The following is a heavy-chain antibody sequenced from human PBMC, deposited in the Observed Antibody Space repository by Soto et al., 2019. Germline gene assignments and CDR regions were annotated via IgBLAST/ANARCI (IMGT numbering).Heavy chain of an antibody. CDR3: AKADGEQWLIPHLDN. CDR1: GFNFKKFA. D-gene: IGHD6-19*01. Sequence: GGSLRLSCVASGFNFKKFAMAWVRQAPGEGLEWVSGISCCGGSTSYADSVKGRFSTARDDSKNTLSLQMNGLRVEDTAQYFCAKADGEQWLIPHLDNWGQGTLVTVSS. CDR2: ISCCGGST. J-gene: IGHJ4*02. V-gene: IGHV3-23*01.